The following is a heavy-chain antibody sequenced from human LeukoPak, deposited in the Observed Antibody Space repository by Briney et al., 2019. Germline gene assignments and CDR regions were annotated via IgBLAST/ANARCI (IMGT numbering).Heavy chain of an antibody. CDR2: ISSSGSTI. V-gene: IGHV3-11*01. CDR3: ARASDGWLPLVSFQH. D-gene: IGHD5-12*01. J-gene: IGHJ1*01. CDR1: RFTFSDYY. Sequence: PGGSLTLSCPAARFTFSDYYMGWIRQPPGKGLEWVSYISSSGSTIYYADSVKGRFTISRDNAKNSLYLQMNSLRAEDTAVYYCARASDGWLPLVSFQHWGQGALVTVS.